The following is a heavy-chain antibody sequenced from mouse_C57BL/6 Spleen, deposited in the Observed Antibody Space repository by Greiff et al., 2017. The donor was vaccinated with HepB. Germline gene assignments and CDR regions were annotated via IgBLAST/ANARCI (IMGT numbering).Heavy chain of an antibody. J-gene: IGHJ2*01. D-gene: IGHD2-2*01. CDR2: INPNNGGT. V-gene: IGHV1-26*01. Sequence: EVQLQQSGPELVKPGASVKISCKASGYTFTDYYMNWVKQSHGKSLEWIGDINPNNGGTSYNQKFKGKATLTVDKSSSTAYMELRSLTSEDSAVYYCARDGYDKVFDYWGQGTTLTVSS. CDR3: ARDGYDKVFDY. CDR1: GYTFTDYY.